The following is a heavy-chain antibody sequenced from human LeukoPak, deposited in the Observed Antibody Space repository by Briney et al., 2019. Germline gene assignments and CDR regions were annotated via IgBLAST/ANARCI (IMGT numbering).Heavy chain of an antibody. D-gene: IGHD6-13*01. Sequence: HPGGSLRLSCAASGFTFSSYAMSWVRQAPGKGLEWVSAISGSGGSTYYADSVKGRFTISRDNSKNTLYLQMNSLRAEDTAVYYCAKLVAAAPAPYYFDYWGQGTLVTVSS. CDR2: ISGSGGST. V-gene: IGHV3-23*01. J-gene: IGHJ4*02. CDR1: GFTFSSYA. CDR3: AKLVAAAPAPYYFDY.